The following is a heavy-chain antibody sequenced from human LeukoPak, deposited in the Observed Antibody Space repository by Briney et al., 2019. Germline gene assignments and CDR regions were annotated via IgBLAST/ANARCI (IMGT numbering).Heavy chain of an antibody. D-gene: IGHD6-19*01. J-gene: IGHJ4*02. CDR1: GGSISAYY. CDR3: ARGNSSFDY. V-gene: IGHV4-34*01. Sequence: KSSETLSLTCTVSGGSISAYYWSWIRQPPGKGLEWIGEINHSGSTNYNPSLKSRVTISVDTSKNQFSLKLSSVTAADTAVYYCARGNSSFDYWGQGTLVTVSS. CDR2: INHSGST.